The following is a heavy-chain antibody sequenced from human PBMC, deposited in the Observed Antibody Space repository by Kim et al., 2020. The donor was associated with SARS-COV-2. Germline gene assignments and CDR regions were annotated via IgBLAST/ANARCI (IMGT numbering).Heavy chain of an antibody. CDR1: GFTFSRYG. Sequence: GGSLRLSCSASGFTFSRYGLHWVRQAPGRGLEWVATIWYDGSKKYYVESVKGRFSISRDDSKNSLYLQMNTLRGEDTAVYYCARDASSGSGRGGMDVWGQGPSVTLSS. CDR2: IWYDGSKK. V-gene: IGHV3-33*01. J-gene: IGHJ6*02. CDR3: ARDASSGSGRGGMDV. D-gene: IGHD3-10*01.